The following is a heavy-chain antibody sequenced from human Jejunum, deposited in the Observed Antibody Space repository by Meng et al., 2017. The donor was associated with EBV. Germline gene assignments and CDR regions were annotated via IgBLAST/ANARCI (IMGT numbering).Heavy chain of an antibody. D-gene: IGHD2-21*02. CDR3: VRGGDYCLIY. V-gene: IGHV4-4*02. CDR2: IYYSGST. Sequence: QVARQVSVPGWWRPSGPLSLPCAVSGDSIDSRNWWSWVRQSPERGLEWIGEIYYSGSTNYNPSLKSRVTILVDRSENHFSLHLSSVTAADTAVYYCVRGGDYCLIYWGQGTLVTVSS. CDR1: GDSIDSRNW. J-gene: IGHJ4*02.